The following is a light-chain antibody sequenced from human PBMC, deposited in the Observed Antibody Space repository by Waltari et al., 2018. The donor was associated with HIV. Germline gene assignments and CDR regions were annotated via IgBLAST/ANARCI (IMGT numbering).Light chain of an antibody. V-gene: IGKV1-5*03. CDR3: QQYLTFSRT. CDR2: KAS. J-gene: IGKJ1*01. CDR1: QSVSSS. Sequence: DIQMNQSPPTLSASVGDRVPITCRASQSVSSSLAWYQQKPGKAPNLLIFKASSLQNGVPPRFSGSGSGTDFTLTISGLQPDDFATYYCQQYLTFSRTFGQGTQV.